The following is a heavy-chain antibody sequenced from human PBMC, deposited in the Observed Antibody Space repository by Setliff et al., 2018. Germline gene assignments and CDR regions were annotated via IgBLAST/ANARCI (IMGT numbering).Heavy chain of an antibody. CDR3: AARGFIAVAGTTPDY. D-gene: IGHD6-19*01. CDR2: IYYSGST. CDR1: GGSISSYY. Sequence: SETLSLTCTVSGGSISSYYWSWIRQPPGKGLEWIGSIYYSGSTYYNPSLKSRVTISVDTSKNQFSLKLSSVTAADTAVYYCAARGFIAVAGTTPDYWGQGTLVTVSS. J-gene: IGHJ4*02. V-gene: IGHV4-59*05.